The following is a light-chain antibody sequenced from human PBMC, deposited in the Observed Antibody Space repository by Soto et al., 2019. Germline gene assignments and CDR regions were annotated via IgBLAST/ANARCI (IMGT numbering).Light chain of an antibody. CDR2: DDS. J-gene: IGLJ2*01. CDR3: HVWDSSSEPVV. CDR1: NIGDKS. Sequence: SYELTQPPSVSVAPGQTARIICGGNNIGDKSVHWYQQKPGQAPVLVVYDDSDRPSGIPERFSGSKSWNTATLTISRVEAGDEADYYCHVWDSSSEPVVFGGGTKVTVL. V-gene: IGLV3-21*02.